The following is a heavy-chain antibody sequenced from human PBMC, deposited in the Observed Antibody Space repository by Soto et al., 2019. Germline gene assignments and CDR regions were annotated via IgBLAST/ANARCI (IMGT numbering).Heavy chain of an antibody. V-gene: IGHV3-23*01. CDR1: GITFSTYA. CDR3: AKSFSSNWYDYFDY. D-gene: IGHD6-13*01. CDR2: ISGSGGST. Sequence: LRLSCAASGITFSTYAMSWVRQAPGKGLEWVSAISGSGGSTYYADSAKGRFTISRDKSKNTLYLQLNSLRAEDTALYYCAKSFSSNWYDYFDYWGQGSLVTVSS. J-gene: IGHJ4*02.